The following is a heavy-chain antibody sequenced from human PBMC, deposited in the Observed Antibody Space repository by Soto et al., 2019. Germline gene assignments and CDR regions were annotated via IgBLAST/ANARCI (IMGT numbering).Heavy chain of an antibody. CDR2: IYYSGST. CDR3: ARGNGGGWFDP. D-gene: IGHD1-1*01. V-gene: IGHV4-59*01. CDR1: GGSISSYY. J-gene: IGHJ5*02. Sequence: QVQLQESGPGLVKPSETLSLTCTVSGGSISSYYWSWIRQPPGKGLEWIGYIYYSGSTNYNPSLKSRVTISVDTSKNQFSLKLSSVTAADTAVYYCARGNGGGWFDPWGQGTLVTVSS.